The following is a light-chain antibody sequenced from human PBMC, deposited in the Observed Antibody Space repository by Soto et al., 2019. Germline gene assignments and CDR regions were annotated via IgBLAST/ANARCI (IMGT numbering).Light chain of an antibody. Sequence: EIVMTQSPATLSLSPGERATLSCRASQSVRSYLAWYQQRPGQTPRLLIYGATTRATGIPARFSGSGSGTEFTLTISSLQSEDFAVYYCQQYNNWPLYTFGQGTKVDIK. CDR2: GAT. V-gene: IGKV3-15*01. CDR3: QQYNNWPLYT. CDR1: QSVRSY. J-gene: IGKJ2*01.